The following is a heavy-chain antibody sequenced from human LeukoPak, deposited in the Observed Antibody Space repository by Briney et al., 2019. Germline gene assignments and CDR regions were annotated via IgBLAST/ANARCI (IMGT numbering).Heavy chain of an antibody. D-gene: IGHD5-12*01. CDR3: AKRTSGLDY. CDR2: ISGSGDRT. Sequence: GGSLRLSCAASGFTFSSYAMSWVRQAPGKGLEWVSAISGSGDRTYYADSVKGRFTISRDNSKNTLYLQMSSLRAADTAVYYCAKRTSGLDYWGQGTLVTVSS. V-gene: IGHV3-23*01. CDR1: GFTFSSYA. J-gene: IGHJ4*02.